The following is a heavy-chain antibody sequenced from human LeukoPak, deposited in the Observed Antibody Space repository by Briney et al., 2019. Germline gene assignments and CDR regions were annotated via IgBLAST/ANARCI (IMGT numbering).Heavy chain of an antibody. CDR3: ARGPVDTAMPPRGDAFDI. V-gene: IGHV3-74*01. Sequence: GGSLRLSCAGSGFTFRSYWMHWVRQAPGKGLVWVSRINSDGSSTSYADSVKGRFTISRDNAKNTLYLQMNSLRAEDTAVYYCARGPVDTAMPPRGDAFDIWGQGTMVTVSS. J-gene: IGHJ3*02. CDR1: GFTFRSYW. CDR2: INSDGSST. D-gene: IGHD5-18*01.